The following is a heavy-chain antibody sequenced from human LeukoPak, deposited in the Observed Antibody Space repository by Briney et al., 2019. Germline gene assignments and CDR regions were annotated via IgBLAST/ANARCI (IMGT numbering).Heavy chain of an antibody. Sequence: GGSLRLSCTASGFTFSSYAMSWVRQAPGKGLEWVSAISGSGGSTYYADSVKGRFTISRDNSKNTLYLQMNSLRAEDTAVYYCARGVVVTAIGVRNAFDIWGQGTMVTVSS. CDR3: ARGVVVTAIGVRNAFDI. J-gene: IGHJ3*02. CDR1: GFTFSSYA. V-gene: IGHV3-23*01. CDR2: ISGSGGST. D-gene: IGHD2-21*02.